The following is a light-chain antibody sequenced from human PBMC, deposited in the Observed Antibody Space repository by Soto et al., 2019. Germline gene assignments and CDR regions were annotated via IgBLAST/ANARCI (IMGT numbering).Light chain of an antibody. CDR2: ANN. Sequence: QSVLTQPPSVSGAPGQRVTLSCTGSSSNIGARYDVHWHQQVPGTAPKLLIYANNNRPSGVPDRFIGSRSGTSASLAITGLQAEDEADYYCAAWDDSLNGYVFGTGTKVTVL. CDR3: AAWDDSLNGYV. J-gene: IGLJ1*01. CDR1: SSNIGARYD. V-gene: IGLV1-40*01.